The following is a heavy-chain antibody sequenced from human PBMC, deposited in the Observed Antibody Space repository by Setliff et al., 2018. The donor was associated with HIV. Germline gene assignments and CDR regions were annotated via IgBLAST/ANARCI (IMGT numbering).Heavy chain of an antibody. CDR1: GGFIGSFF. CDR2: ISYSGPT. V-gene: IGHV4-59*08. J-gene: IGHJ6*03. Sequence: SETLSLTCTVYGGFIGSFFWSWVRQSPGKGLHWIGHISYSGPTDYNPSLQGRVAISVDTSKNQFSLKLTSVTAADTAFYYCARRTSPPSGLYSSYYMDVWGKGTSVTVSS. CDR3: ARRTSPPSGLYSSYYMDV. D-gene: IGHD3-16*01.